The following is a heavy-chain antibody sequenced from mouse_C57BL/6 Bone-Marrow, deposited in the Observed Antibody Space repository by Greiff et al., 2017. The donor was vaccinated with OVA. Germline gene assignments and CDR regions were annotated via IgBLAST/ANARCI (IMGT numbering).Heavy chain of an antibody. CDR3: ARRGAQATDY. D-gene: IGHD3-2*02. Sequence: QVQLQQSGAELVKPGASVKLSCKASGYTFTSYWMHWVKQRPGQGLEWIGMIHPNSGSTNYNEKFKSKATLTVDKSSSTAYMQLSSLTSEDSAVYYCARRGAQATDYWGQGTTLTVSS. V-gene: IGHV1-64*01. J-gene: IGHJ2*01. CDR2: IHPNSGST. CDR1: GYTFTSYW.